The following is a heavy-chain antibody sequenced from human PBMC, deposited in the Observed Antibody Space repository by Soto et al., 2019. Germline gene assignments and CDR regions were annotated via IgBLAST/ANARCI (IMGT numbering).Heavy chain of an antibody. CDR1: GGSFSGYY. V-gene: IGHV4-34*01. CDR2: INHSGST. CDR3: ARLSGY. Sequence: SETLSLTCAVYGGSFSGYYWSWIRQPPGKGLEWIGEINHSGSTNYNPSLKSRVTISVDTSKNQFSLKLSSVTAADTAVYYCARLSGYWGQGTLVTVSS. D-gene: IGHD1-26*01. J-gene: IGHJ4*02.